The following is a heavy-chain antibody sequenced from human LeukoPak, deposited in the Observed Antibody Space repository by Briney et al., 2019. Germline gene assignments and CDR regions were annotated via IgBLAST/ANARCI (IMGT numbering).Heavy chain of an antibody. V-gene: IGHV1-24*01. CDR3: ATPPLYCTNGVCSFDY. CDR2: FDPEDGET. Sequence: ASVKVSCKVSGYTLTELSMHWVRQAPGKGLEWMGGFDPEDGETIYAQEFQGRVTMTEDTSTDTAYMELSSLRSEDTAVYYCATPPLYCTNGVCSFDYWGQGTLVTVSS. CDR1: GYTLTELS. D-gene: IGHD2-8*01. J-gene: IGHJ4*02.